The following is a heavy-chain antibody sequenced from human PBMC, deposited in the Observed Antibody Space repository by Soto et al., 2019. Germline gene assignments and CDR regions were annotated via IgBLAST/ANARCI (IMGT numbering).Heavy chain of an antibody. CDR2: MNPNNGNT. D-gene: IGHD2-2*01. J-gene: IGHJ4*02. CDR1: GYTFTSYD. V-gene: IGHV1-8*01. Sequence: QVQLVQSGAEVKKPGASVKVSCKASGYTFTSYDINWVRQATGQGLEWMGWMNPNNGNTGYAQKFQGRVTMTRNPSLSKAYMEPRSLRSEDTAVDYCAGSYEYCSRTSCSRGTDYWGQGTLVTVSS. CDR3: AGSYEYCSRTSCSRGTDY.